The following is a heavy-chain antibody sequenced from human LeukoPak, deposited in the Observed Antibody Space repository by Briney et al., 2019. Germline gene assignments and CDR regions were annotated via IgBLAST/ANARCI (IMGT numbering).Heavy chain of an antibody. Sequence: GESLKISCKVSGYKFTSYWIAWVRQMPGKGLEWMGIIYPGDSETRYSPSLQGQVTISADKSITTAYLQWTSLKASDTAMYYCARGSRRDGDNVLDYCGQGTLVTVSS. CDR2: IYPGDSET. D-gene: IGHD5-24*01. CDR3: ARGSRRDGDNVLDY. CDR1: GYKFTSYW. V-gene: IGHV5-51*01. J-gene: IGHJ4*02.